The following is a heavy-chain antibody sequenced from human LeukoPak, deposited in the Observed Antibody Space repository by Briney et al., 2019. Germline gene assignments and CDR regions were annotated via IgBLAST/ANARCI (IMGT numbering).Heavy chain of an antibody. CDR2: IYYSGST. Sequence: PSETLSLTCTVSGGSISSYYWSWIRQPPGKGLEWIGYIYYSGSTNYNPSLKSRVTISVDTSKNQFSLKLSSVTAADTAVYYCARVCSGRVIIYYYYYYMDVWGKGTTVTASS. D-gene: IGHD3-10*01. V-gene: IGHV4-59*12. CDR1: GGSISSYY. CDR3: ARVCSGRVIIYYYYYYMDV. J-gene: IGHJ6*03.